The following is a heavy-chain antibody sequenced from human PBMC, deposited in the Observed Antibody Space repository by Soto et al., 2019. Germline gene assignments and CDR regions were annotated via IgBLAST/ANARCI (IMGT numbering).Heavy chain of an antibody. D-gene: IGHD5-18*01. CDR1: GGSNRSGGYY. V-gene: IGHV4-31*03. Sequence: SETLSLTCTVSGGSNRSGGYYWSWVRQNPRRGLEWIGNIYYSGNTYYNPSLKSRLTISVDTSKNQFSLNLSSVTAADTAVYYCARDRLMATAGTARHYFGLDVWGQGNTVTVSS. J-gene: IGHJ6*02. CDR3: ARDRLMATAGTARHYFGLDV. CDR2: IYYSGNT.